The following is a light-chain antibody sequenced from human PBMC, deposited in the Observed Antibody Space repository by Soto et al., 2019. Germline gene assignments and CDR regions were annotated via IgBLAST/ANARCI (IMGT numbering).Light chain of an antibody. Sequence: QSVLTQPPSVSGAPGQRVTISCTGTSSHIGAGYYVHWYQQLPGTAPKLLIYGNSNRPSGVPDRFSGSKSGTSASLAITGLQAEDEADYYCQSYDSSLSGSKVFGPGTKVTVL. CDR2: GNS. V-gene: IGLV1-40*01. CDR1: SSHIGAGYY. CDR3: QSYDSSLSGSKV. J-gene: IGLJ1*01.